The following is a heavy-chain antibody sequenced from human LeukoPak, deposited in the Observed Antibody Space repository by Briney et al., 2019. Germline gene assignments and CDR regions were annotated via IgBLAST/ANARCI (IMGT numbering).Heavy chain of an antibody. CDR3: AKDDLGYCSGGSCPNWFDP. CDR1: GFTFSSYA. Sequence: GGSLRLSCAASGFTFSSYAMSWVRQAPGKGLEWVSAISGSGGSTYYADSVKGRFTIPRDNSKNTLYLQMNSLRAEDTAVYYCAKDDLGYCSGGSCPNWFDPWGQGTLVTVSS. D-gene: IGHD2-15*01. CDR2: ISGSGGST. V-gene: IGHV3-23*01. J-gene: IGHJ5*02.